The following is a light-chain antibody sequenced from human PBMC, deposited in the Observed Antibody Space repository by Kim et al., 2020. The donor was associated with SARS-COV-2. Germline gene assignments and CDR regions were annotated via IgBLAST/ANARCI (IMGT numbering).Light chain of an antibody. Sequence: SITLSYTGTSSDVGGYYYVSWYQQHPGKAPILIIYDVSKRPSGVSNRFSGSKSGNTASLTISGLQAEDEADYYCSSYTSSSTLYVVFGGGTQLTVL. CDR3: SSYTSSSTLYVV. V-gene: IGLV2-14*03. CDR1: SSDVGGYYY. CDR2: DVS. J-gene: IGLJ2*01.